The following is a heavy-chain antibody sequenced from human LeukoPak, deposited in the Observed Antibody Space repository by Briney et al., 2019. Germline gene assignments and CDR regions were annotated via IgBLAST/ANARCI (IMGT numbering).Heavy chain of an antibody. J-gene: IGHJ4*02. Sequence: SETLSLTCTVSGDSISTSNSYWGWIRQPPGKGLEWIGSIYYSGNTYYNASLKSRVTISVDTSKNRFSLKLSSVTAADTAVYYCTRFNGSGSFDYWGQGTLVTVSS. CDR2: IYYSGNT. D-gene: IGHD3-10*01. V-gene: IGHV4-39*07. CDR3: TRFNGSGSFDY. CDR1: GDSISTSNSY.